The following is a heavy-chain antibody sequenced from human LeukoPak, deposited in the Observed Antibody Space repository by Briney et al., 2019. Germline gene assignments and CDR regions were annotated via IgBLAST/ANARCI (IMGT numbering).Heavy chain of an antibody. D-gene: IGHD6-25*01. CDR1: GFTFSDYY. J-gene: IGHJ6*03. CDR2: IYYSGST. Sequence: PGGSLRLSCAASGFTFSDYYMSWIRQPPGKGLEWIGNIYYSGSTYYNPSLKSRVTISVDTSKNQFSLKLSSVTAADTAVYYCARAQGRLNYMDVWGKGTTLTVSS. V-gene: IGHV4-38-2*01. CDR3: ARAQGRLNYMDV.